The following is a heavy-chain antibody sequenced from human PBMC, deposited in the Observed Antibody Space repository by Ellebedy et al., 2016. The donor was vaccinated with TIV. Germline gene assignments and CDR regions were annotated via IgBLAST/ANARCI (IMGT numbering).Heavy chain of an antibody. CDR2: FDPEDGET. J-gene: IGHJ3*02. D-gene: IGHD1-26*01. CDR1: GYTLTELS. CDR3: ATDSGWYSEGAFDI. Sequence: ASVKVSCKVSGYTLTELSMHWVRQAPGKGLEWMGGFDPEDGETIYAQKFQGRVTMTEDTSTDTAYMELSSLRSEDTAVYYCATDSGWYSEGAFDIWGQGTMVTVSS. V-gene: IGHV1-24*01.